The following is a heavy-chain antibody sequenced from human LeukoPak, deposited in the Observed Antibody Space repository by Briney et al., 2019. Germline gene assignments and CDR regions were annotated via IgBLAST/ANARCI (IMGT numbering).Heavy chain of an antibody. J-gene: IGHJ5*02. CDR3: ASSPVYYGSGGYYGWGSFDP. CDR1: GGTFSSYA. Sequence: ASVKVSCKASGGTFSSYAISWVRQAPGQGLEWMGRIIPILGIANYAPKFQGRGTITADKSKSPAYLELSSLRSEDTAVYYCASSPVYYGSGGYYGWGSFDPWGQGTLVTVSS. V-gene: IGHV1-69*04. D-gene: IGHD3-10*01. CDR2: IIPILGIA.